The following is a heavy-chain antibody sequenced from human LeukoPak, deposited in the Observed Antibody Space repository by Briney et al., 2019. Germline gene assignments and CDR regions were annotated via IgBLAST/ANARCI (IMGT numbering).Heavy chain of an antibody. Sequence: PGGSLRLSCAASGFTFSSYSMNWVRQAPGKGLEWVSYISSSSSTIYYADSVKGRFTISRDNAKNSLYLQMNSLRAEDTAVYYCARWHIAARPEGDFDYWGQGTLVTVSS. V-gene: IGHV3-48*01. J-gene: IGHJ4*02. CDR2: ISSSSSTI. D-gene: IGHD6-6*01. CDR3: ARWHIAARPEGDFDY. CDR1: GFTFSSYS.